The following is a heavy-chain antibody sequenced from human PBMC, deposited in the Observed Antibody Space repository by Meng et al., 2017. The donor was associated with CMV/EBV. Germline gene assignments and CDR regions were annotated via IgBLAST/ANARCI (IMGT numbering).Heavy chain of an antibody. CDR1: GFTFSDYY. J-gene: IGHJ5*02. V-gene: IGHV3-11*01. Sequence: GESLRLSCAASGFTFSDYYMSWIRQAPGKGLEWVSYISSSGSTIYYADSVKGRFTISRDNSKNTLYLQMNSLRAEDTAVYYCASMVVTRGWFDPWGQGTLVTVSS. CDR2: ISSSGSTI. CDR3: ASMVVTRGWFDP. D-gene: IGHD4/OR15-4a*01.